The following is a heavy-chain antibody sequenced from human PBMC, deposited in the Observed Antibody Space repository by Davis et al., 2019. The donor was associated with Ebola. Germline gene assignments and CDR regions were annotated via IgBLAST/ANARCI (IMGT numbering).Heavy chain of an antibody. CDR1: GFTFSSYS. Sequence: GESLKISCAASGFTFSSYSMNWVRQAPGKGLEWVSVIYSGGSTYYADSVKGRFTISRDNAKNSLYLQMNSLRAEDTAVYYCARARGIADYWGQGTLVTVSS. V-gene: IGHV3-66*01. CDR3: ARARGIADY. CDR2: IYSGGST. D-gene: IGHD2-21*01. J-gene: IGHJ4*02.